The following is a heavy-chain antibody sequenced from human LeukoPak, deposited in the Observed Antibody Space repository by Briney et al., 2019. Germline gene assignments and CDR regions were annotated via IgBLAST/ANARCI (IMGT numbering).Heavy chain of an antibody. Sequence: GGSLRLSCAASGFTFSSYNMNWVRQAPGKGLEWVSSISSNSRYTYYADSVKGRFTISRDNAKSSLYLQMNSLRADDTAVYYCARVAEAAAFDYWGQGTLVTVSS. D-gene: IGHD6-13*01. CDR2: ISSNSRYT. J-gene: IGHJ4*02. CDR3: ARVAEAAAFDY. CDR1: GFTFSSYN. V-gene: IGHV3-21*01.